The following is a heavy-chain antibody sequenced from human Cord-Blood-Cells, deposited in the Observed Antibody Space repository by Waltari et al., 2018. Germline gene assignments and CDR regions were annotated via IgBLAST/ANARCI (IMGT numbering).Heavy chain of an antibody. CDR2: MNPNSDNT. V-gene: IGHV1-8*01. Sequence: QVQLVQSGAEVKKPGASVKVSCKASGYTFTSYDINLVRQATGQGLEWMGWMNPNSDNTGYAQKFRGSVTTPKNTSIITAYRGLGTLTSELTAVYYGARGSIQCSSSSCYCWFDPWGERTLVTVAS. CDR1: GYTFTSYD. D-gene: IGHD2-2*01. CDR3: ARGSIQCSSSSCYCWFDP. J-gene: IGHJ5*02.